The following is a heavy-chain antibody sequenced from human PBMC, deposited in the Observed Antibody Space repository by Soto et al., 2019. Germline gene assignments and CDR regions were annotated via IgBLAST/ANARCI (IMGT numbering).Heavy chain of an antibody. Sequence: QVQLVQSGAEVKKPGASVKVSCKASGYTFTSYGISWVRQAPGQGLEWMGWISAYNGNTNYAQKLQGRVTMTTDTSTSTAYMELRSLRSDDTDVYYCERDPEDIVVVPAAHYFDYWGQGTLVTVSS. D-gene: IGHD2-2*01. CDR3: ERDPEDIVVVPAAHYFDY. V-gene: IGHV1-18*04. CDR2: ISAYNGNT. CDR1: GYTFTSYG. J-gene: IGHJ4*02.